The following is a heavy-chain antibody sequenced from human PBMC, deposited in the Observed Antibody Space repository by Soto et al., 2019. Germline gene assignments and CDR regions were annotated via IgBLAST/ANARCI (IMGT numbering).Heavy chain of an antibody. CDR3: ARGRYCLTGRCFPNWFDS. Sequence: TLSLTCSVSGDSISNLDYFWAWIRQPPGQALEYIGYIYKSATTYYNPSFESRVAISVDTSKSQFSLNVTSVTAADTAVYFCARGRYCLTGRCFPNWFDSWGQEALVTVSS. D-gene: IGHD7-27*01. V-gene: IGHV4-30-4*01. CDR1: GDSISNLDYF. CDR2: IYKSATT. J-gene: IGHJ5*01.